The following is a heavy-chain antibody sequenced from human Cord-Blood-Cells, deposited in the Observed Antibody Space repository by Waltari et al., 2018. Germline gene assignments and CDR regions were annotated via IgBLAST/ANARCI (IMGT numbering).Heavy chain of an antibody. CDR2: ITPIFGTA. V-gene: IGHV1-69*01. D-gene: IGHD3-10*01. J-gene: IGHJ6*02. Sequence: QVQLVQSGAEVKKPGSSVKVSCKASGGTFSSYAISWVRQAPGQGLEWMGGITPIFGTANYAQKFQGRVTITADESTSTAYMELSSLRSEDTAVYYCARMAVRGVIIKYYYYGMDVWGQGTTVTVSS. CDR3: ARMAVRGVIIKYYYYGMDV. CDR1: GGTFSSYA.